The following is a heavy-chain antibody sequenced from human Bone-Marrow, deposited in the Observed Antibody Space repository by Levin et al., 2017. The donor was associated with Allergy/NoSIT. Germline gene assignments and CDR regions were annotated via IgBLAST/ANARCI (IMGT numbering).Heavy chain of an antibody. D-gene: IGHD3-22*01. CDR3: ARVIGRVTMIQFDY. J-gene: IGHJ4*02. CDR2: IYYSGST. V-gene: IGHV4-59*01. Sequence: SETLSLTCTVSGGSISSYYWSWIRQPPGKGLEWIGYIYYSGSTNYNPSLKSRVTISVDTSKNQFSLKLSSVTAADTAVYYCARVIGRVTMIQFDYWGQGTLVTVSS. CDR1: GGSISSYY.